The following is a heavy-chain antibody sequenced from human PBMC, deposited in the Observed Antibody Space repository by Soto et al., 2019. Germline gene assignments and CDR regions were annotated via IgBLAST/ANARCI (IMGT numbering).Heavy chain of an antibody. CDR3: ARAPDYYDSTHFDY. CDR2: TYNSGST. Sequence: ASETLSLTCTVSGASVSSGSYYWSWIRQPPGKGLEWIGYTYNSGSTHYNPSLKSRVTISVDTSKNQFSLKLSSVTAADTAVYYCARAPDYYDSTHFDYWGQGTLVTVSS. D-gene: IGHD3-22*01. J-gene: IGHJ4*02. CDR1: GASVSSGSYY. V-gene: IGHV4-61*01.